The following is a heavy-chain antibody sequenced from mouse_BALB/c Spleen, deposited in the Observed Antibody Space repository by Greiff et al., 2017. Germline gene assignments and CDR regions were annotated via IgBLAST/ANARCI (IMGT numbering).Heavy chain of an antibody. CDR3: ARSVGSYFDY. V-gene: IGHV1-69*02. CDR1: GYTFTSYW. J-gene: IGHJ2*01. CDR2: IDPSDSYT. Sequence: VQLQQPGAELVKPGASVKLSCKASGYTFTSYWMHWVKQRPGQGLEWIGEIDPSDSYTNYNQKFKGKATLTVDKSSSTAYMQLSSLTSEDSAVYYCARSVGSYFDYWGQGTTLTVSS. D-gene: IGHD1-1*02.